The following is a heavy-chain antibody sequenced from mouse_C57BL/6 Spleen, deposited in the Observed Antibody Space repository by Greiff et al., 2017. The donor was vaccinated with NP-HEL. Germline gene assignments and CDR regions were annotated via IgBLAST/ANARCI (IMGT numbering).Heavy chain of an antibody. CDR3: TPLTTVVATRFAY. CDR1: GFNIIDDY. Sequence: VQLQQSGAELVRPGASVKLSCTASGFNIIDDYMHWVKQRPEQGLEWIGWIDPENGDTEYASKFQGKATITADTSSNTAYLQLSSLTSEDTAVYYCTPLTTVVATRFAYWGQGTLVTVSA. D-gene: IGHD1-1*01. J-gene: IGHJ3*01. V-gene: IGHV14-4*01. CDR2: IDPENGDT.